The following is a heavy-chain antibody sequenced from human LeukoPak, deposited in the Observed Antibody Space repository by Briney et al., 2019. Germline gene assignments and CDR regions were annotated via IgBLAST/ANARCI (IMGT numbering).Heavy chain of an antibody. D-gene: IGHD3-16*02. J-gene: IGHJ4*02. CDR3: ARYDVWGSYRAFDY. CDR2: MYHSGST. V-gene: IGHV4-39*07. Sequence: PSETLSLTCTVAGGSISSSNFYWGWIRQPPGEGLEWIGTMYHSGSTYYNPSLKSRVTISVDTSKNQFSLKLSSVTAADTAVYYCARYDVWGSYRAFDYWGQGTLVTVSS. CDR1: GGSISSSNFY.